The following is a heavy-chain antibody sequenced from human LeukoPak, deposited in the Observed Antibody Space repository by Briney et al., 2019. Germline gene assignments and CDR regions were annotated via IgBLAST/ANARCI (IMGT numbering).Heavy chain of an antibody. CDR3: ARDGRLDYYDSSDYLSN. Sequence: PGGSLRLSCVASGFTFSSYSMNWVRQAPGKGLEWVSSISSSSSYIYYADSVKGRFTISRDNAKNSLYLQMNSLRAEDTAVYYCARDGRLDYYDSSDYLSNWGQGTLVTVSS. D-gene: IGHD3-22*01. V-gene: IGHV3-21*01. CDR1: GFTFSSYS. CDR2: ISSSSSYI. J-gene: IGHJ4*02.